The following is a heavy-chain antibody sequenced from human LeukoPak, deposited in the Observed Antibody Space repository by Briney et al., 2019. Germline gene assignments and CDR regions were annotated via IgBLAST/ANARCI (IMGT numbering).Heavy chain of an antibody. CDR1: GFTFSSYW. Sequence: GGSLRLSCAASGFTFSSYWMSWVRQAPGKGLEWVANIKQDGSEKYYVDSVKGRFTISRDNAKNSLYLQMNSLRAEDTAVYYCARVHDYDFWSGLGAFDIWGHGTMVTVSS. D-gene: IGHD3-3*01. CDR3: ARVHDYDFWSGLGAFDI. CDR2: IKQDGSEK. V-gene: IGHV3-7*01. J-gene: IGHJ3*02.